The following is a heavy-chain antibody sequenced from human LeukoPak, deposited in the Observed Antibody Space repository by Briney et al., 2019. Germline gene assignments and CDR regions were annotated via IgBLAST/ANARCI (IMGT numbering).Heavy chain of an antibody. J-gene: IGHJ4*01. CDR3: ARGGDYGALGYFDY. CDR2: IYYRGST. V-gene: IGHV4-59*01. CDR1: GGSINNYY. Sequence: SETLSLTCTVSGGSINNYYWSWIRQPPGKGLEWIGYIYYRGSTNYNPSLKSRVTFSVDTSKNQFSLKLNSVTAADTAVYYCARGGDYGALGYFDYWGQEPWSPSPQ. D-gene: IGHD4-17*01.